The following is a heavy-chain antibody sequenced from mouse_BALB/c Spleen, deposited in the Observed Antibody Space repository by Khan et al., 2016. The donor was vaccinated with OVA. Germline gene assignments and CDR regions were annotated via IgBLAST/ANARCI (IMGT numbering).Heavy chain of an antibody. CDR1: GFNIKDTY. CDR3: ATLLGNPFAF. CDR2: IDPPNDDS. Sequence: VQLKQSGAELVKPGASVKLSCSASGFNIKDTYIHWMKQRPEQGLEWIGRIDPPNDDSKYGPKFQAKATLTADTSSNTAYLQLSSLTSEDTAVYYWATLLGNPFAFWGQGTLVSVSA. V-gene: IGHV14-3*02. D-gene: IGHD2-1*01. J-gene: IGHJ3*01.